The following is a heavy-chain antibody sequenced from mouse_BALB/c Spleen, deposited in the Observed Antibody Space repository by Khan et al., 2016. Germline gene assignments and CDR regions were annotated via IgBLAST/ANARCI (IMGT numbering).Heavy chain of an antibody. J-gene: IGHJ3*01. Sequence: EVELVESGAGLVKPGPSLNLSCTASGFIFTSYSMPWVRQTPEKRLEWVATICTGGSTTYYSGSVKGQFTITRDNAERTLYLQMSSLKSEDTAMYYGASGYDSYYGFAYWGQGTLVTVSA. CDR3: ASGYDSYYGFAY. D-gene: IGHD2-3*01. V-gene: IGHV5-6-4*01. CDR2: ICTGGSTT. CDR1: GFIFTSYS.